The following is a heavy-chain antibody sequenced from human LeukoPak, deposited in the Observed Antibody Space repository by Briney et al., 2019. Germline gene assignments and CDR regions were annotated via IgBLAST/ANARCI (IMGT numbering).Heavy chain of an antibody. J-gene: IGHJ4*02. V-gene: IGHV1-69*13. D-gene: IGHD6-19*01. CDR3: ALTPVAGTDY. Sequence: AASVKVSCKASGGTFSSYAISWVRQAPGQGLEWMGGIIPIFGTANYAQKFQGRVTITADESTSTAYMELSSLRSEDTAVYYCALTPVAGTDYWGQGTLVTVSS. CDR2: IIPIFGTA. CDR1: GGTFSSYA.